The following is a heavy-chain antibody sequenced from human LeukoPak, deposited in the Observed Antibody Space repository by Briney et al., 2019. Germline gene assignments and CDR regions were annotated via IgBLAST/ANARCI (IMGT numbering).Heavy chain of an antibody. V-gene: IGHV4-59*08. CDR1: GGSISSYY. D-gene: IGHD6-19*01. CDR2: IYYSGST. CDR3: ARHAVYSSGWYVWFDP. Sequence: SETLSLTCTVSGGSISSYYWSWIRQPPGKGLEWIGYIYYSGSTNYNPSLKSRVTISVDTSKNQFSLKLSSVTAADTAVYYCARHAVYSSGWYVWFDPWGQGTLVTVSS. J-gene: IGHJ5*02.